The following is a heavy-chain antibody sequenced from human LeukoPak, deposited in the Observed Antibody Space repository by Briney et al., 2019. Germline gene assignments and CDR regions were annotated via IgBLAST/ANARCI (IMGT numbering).Heavy chain of an antibody. CDR3: TTLVVVPAASMNDY. Sequence: PGGSLRLSCSASGFTFSNAWMSWVRQAPGKGLEWVGRIKSKTDGGTTDYAAPVKGRFTISRDDSKNTLYLQMNSLKTEDTAVYYCTTLVVVPAASMNDYWGQGTLVTVSS. D-gene: IGHD2-2*01. CDR2: IKSKTDGGTT. J-gene: IGHJ4*02. CDR1: GFTFSNAW. V-gene: IGHV3-15*01.